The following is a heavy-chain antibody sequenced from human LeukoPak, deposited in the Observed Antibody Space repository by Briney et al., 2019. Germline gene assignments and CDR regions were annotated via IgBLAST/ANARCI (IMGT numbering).Heavy chain of an antibody. CDR3: AKDVAAAARYYYYYMDV. D-gene: IGHD6-13*01. CDR2: ISGGGGST. CDR1: GFTFSTYW. J-gene: IGHJ6*03. Sequence: GGSLRLSCAASGFTFSTYWMSWVRQAPGKGLEWVSAISGGGGSTYYADSVKGRFTISRDNSKNTLYLQMNSLRAEDTAVYYCAKDVAAAARYYYYYMDVWGKGTTVTVSS. V-gene: IGHV3-23*01.